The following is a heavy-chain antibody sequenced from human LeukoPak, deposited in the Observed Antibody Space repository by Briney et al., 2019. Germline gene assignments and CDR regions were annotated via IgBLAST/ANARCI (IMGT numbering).Heavy chain of an antibody. CDR2: MNPNSGNT. Sequence: ASVKVSCKASGYTFTSYDINWVRQATGQGLEWMGWMNPNSGNTGYAQKFRGRVTMTRNTSISTAYMELSSLRSEDTAVYYCARSKRPMVRGVKGDWFDPWGQGTLVTVSS. CDR3: ARSKRPMVRGVKGDWFDP. D-gene: IGHD3-10*01. J-gene: IGHJ5*02. V-gene: IGHV1-8*01. CDR1: GYTFTSYD.